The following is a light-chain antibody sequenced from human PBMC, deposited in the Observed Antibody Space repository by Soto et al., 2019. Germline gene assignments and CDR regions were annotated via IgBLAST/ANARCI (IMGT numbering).Light chain of an antibody. CDR2: GAS. Sequence: EIVMTQSPATLSVSPGERSTLSCSASQSVTFNLAWYQQKPGQAPRLLIYGASTRATGIPARFSGSGSGTEFTLTISSLQSEDFAVYYCQQYNNWPPLTFGGGTKVDIK. CDR3: QQYNNWPPLT. V-gene: IGKV3-15*01. J-gene: IGKJ4*01. CDR1: QSVTFN.